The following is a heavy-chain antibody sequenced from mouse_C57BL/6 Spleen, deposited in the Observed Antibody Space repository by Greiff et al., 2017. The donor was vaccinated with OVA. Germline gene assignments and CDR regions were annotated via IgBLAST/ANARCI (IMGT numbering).Heavy chain of an antibody. J-gene: IGHJ3*01. CDR2: INPSRGYT. CDR1: GYTFTSYT. CDR3: ARSRDGNPWFAY. D-gene: IGHD2-1*01. V-gene: IGHV1-4*01. Sequence: QVQLQQSGAELARPGASVKMSCKASGYTFTSYTMHWVKQRPGRGLEWIGYINPSRGYTKYNQKFKDKATLTADKSSSTAYMQLSSLTSEDSAVYYCARSRDGNPWFAYWGQGTLVTVSA.